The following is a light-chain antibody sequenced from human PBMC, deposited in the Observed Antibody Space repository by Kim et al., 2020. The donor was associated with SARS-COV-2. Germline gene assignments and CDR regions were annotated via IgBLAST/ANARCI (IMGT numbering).Light chain of an antibody. Sequence: SSELTQDPAVSVALGQTVRITCQGDSLRSYYASWYQQKPGQAPVLVIYGKNNRPSGIPDRFSGSSSGNTASLTITWAQAEDEADYYCNSRDSSGNPLVFG. V-gene: IGLV3-19*01. CDR3: NSRDSSGNPLV. CDR1: SLRSYY. J-gene: IGLJ3*02. CDR2: GKN.